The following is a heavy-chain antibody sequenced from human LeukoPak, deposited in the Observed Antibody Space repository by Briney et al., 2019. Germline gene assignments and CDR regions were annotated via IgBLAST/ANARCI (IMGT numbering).Heavy chain of an antibody. CDR3: ARHVTTVTTSWFDP. CDR2: IWPGDSNT. CDR1: GYRFTDYW. D-gene: IGHD4-11*01. Sequence: ESLKISCKGSGYRFTDYWIGWVRQMPGKGLEWMGIIWPGDSNTRYSPSFQGQVTISADRSISTAYLQWHSLKASDTAMYCCARHVTTVTTSWFDPWGQGTLVTVSS. J-gene: IGHJ5*02. V-gene: IGHV5-51*01.